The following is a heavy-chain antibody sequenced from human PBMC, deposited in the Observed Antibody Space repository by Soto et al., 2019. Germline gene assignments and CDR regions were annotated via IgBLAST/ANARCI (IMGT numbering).Heavy chain of an antibody. V-gene: IGHV1-18*01. D-gene: IGHD5-12*01. CDR3: ARDHFYSGTYLQVAYLDY. CDR2: ISGYNGNT. CDR1: GYTLSDYG. Sequence: ASVKVSCKASGYTLSDYGISWVRQAPGQGLEWMGWISGYNGNTNYAQKFQGRVTMTTDTSTSTAYMELRSLRSDDTAIYYCARDHFYSGTYLQVAYLDYWGQGTLVTVSS. J-gene: IGHJ4*02.